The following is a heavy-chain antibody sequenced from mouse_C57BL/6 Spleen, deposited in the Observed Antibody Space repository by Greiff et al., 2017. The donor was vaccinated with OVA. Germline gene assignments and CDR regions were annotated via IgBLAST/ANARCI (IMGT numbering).Heavy chain of an antibody. CDR3: ARTTVVARYFDV. CDR1: GYTFTSYW. CDR2: INPSNGGT. Sequence: VQLQQPGTELVKPGASVKLSCKASGYTFTSYWMHWVKQRPGQGLEWIGNINPSNGGTNYNQKFKDKATLTADKSSSTAYMQLSSLTSEDSAVYYCARTTVVARYFDVWGTGTTVTVSS. J-gene: IGHJ1*03. V-gene: IGHV1-53*01. D-gene: IGHD1-1*01.